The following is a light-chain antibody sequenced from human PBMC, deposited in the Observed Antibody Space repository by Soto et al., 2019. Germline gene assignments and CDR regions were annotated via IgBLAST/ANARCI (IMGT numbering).Light chain of an antibody. CDR3: QQFTTYPIT. CDR2: TAS. J-gene: IGKJ5*01. CDR1: QDTTTY. Sequence: DIQLTQSPSFLSASVGDRVTIACRASQDTTTYLAWYQQKPGKAPKLLISTASTLQSGVPSRFSGSGSGTEFTLTISSLQPEDFATYYCQQFTTYPITVGQGTRLDIK. V-gene: IGKV1-9*01.